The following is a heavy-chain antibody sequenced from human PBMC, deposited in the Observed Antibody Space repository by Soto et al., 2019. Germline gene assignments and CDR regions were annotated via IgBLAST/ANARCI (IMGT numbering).Heavy chain of an antibody. D-gene: IGHD3-3*01. Sequence: QVQLVQSGAEVKEPGSSVNVSCKTSGGTFGNTAVTWVRQVPGQGLEWIGGIVPLFGTANYAQKFRGRVMITAXDXTGXAYMDLSSLRSDDTAIYYCASDGDPGYSFWSGPLGGGRFDPWGQGPLVTVSS. J-gene: IGHJ5*02. CDR3: ASDGDPGYSFWSGPLGGGRFDP. CDR1: GGTFGNTA. CDR2: IVPLFGTA. V-gene: IGHV1-69*12.